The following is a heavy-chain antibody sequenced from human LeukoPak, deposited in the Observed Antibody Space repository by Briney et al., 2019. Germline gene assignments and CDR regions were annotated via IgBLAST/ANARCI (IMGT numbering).Heavy chain of an antibody. CDR1: GFTFSSYA. CDR3: ARDGSVVVNPTYYSDY. J-gene: IGHJ4*02. Sequence: PGGSLRLSCAASGFTFSSYAMHWVRQAPGKGLEWVAVISYDGSNKYYADSVKGRFTISRDNSKNTLYLQMNSLRAEDTAVYYCARDGSVVVNPTYYSDYWGQGTLVTVSP. D-gene: IGHD3-22*01. CDR2: ISYDGSNK. V-gene: IGHV3-30*04.